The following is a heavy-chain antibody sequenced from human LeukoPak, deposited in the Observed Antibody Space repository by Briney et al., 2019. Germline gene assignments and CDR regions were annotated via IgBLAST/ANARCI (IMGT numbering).Heavy chain of an antibody. Sequence: GGSLRLSCATSGFTFSDHYMTWIRQAPGKGLETVSYIYNGGDTIFYADSMKGRFTISRDNAKNSVYLQMNSLRAEDTAVYYCARERAAATPVTRKYYYYMDVWGKGTTVTVSS. V-gene: IGHV3-11*04. CDR2: IYNGGDTI. D-gene: IGHD2-15*01. CDR3: ARERAAATPVTRKYYYYMDV. CDR1: GFTFSDHY. J-gene: IGHJ6*03.